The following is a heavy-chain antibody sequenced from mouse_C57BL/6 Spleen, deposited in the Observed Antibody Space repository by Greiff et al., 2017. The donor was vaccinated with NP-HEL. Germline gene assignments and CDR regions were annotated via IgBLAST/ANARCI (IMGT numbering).Heavy chain of an antibody. J-gene: IGHJ1*03. CDR2: IHPNSGST. CDR1: GYTFTSYW. D-gene: IGHD1-1*01. Sequence: QVQLQQPGAELVKPGASVKLSCKASGYTFTSYWMHWVKQRPGQGLEWIGMIHPNSGSTNYTEKFKSKATLTVDKSSSTAYMQLSSLTSEDSAVYYCAREPSIYYYGSSYSHWYFDVWGTGTTVTVSS. V-gene: IGHV1-64*01. CDR3: AREPSIYYYGSSYSHWYFDV.